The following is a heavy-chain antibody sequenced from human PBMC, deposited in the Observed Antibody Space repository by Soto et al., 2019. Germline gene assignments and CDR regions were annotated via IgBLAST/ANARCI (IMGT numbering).Heavy chain of an antibody. D-gene: IGHD3-10*01. CDR1: GGSIRSYY. J-gene: IGHJ4*02. Sequence: SETLSLTCTVSGGSIRSYYWSWIRQPPGQGLEWIGYIYYSGTTNYNPSLKSRVTISVDTSKNQFSLKLSSVTAADTAVYYCARDPSRGLPDYWGQGTLVTVSS. CDR3: ARDPSRGLPDY. V-gene: IGHV4-59*12. CDR2: IYYSGTT.